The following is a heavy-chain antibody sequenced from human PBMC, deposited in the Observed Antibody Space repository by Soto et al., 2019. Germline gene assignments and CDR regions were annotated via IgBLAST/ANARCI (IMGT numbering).Heavy chain of an antibody. V-gene: IGHV3-21*01. CDR1: GFTFISYS. CDR2: ISSSSSYI. Sequence: PVGSLRLFCAASGFTFISYSMNWFRKPQGKGREWVSSISSSSSYIYYADSVKGRFTISRDNAKNSLYLQMNSPRAEDTAVYYCARDNAECSSTSCYIGALDIWGRGPMVTASS. CDR3: ARDNAECSSTSCYIGALDI. D-gene: IGHD2-2*02. J-gene: IGHJ3*02.